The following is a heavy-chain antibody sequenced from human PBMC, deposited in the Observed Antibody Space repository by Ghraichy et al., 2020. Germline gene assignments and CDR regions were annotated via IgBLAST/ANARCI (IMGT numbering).Heavy chain of an antibody. CDR3: ARRISKTRGWFDP. CDR1: GDSISTNNYY. CDR2: TNYGGTT. J-gene: IGHJ5*02. V-gene: IGHV4-39*01. Sequence: SETLSLTCTVSGDSISTNNYYWGWIRQPPGQGLEWIGNTNYGGTTSYNPSLESRVVISVDTSRNKYSLKLNSVTAADTAIYYCARRISKTRGWFDPWGQGTQVPVSS.